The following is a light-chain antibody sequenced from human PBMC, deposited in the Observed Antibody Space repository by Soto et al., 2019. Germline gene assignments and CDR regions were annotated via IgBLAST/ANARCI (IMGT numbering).Light chain of an antibody. CDR3: QQYNNWPPIT. J-gene: IGKJ5*01. V-gene: IGKV3-15*01. CDR2: GAS. CDR1: QSVSSY. Sequence: EIVLTHSPGTLSFSPLQRXPLXHRASQSVSSYYLAWYQQKPGQAPRLLIYGASTRATGIPARFSGSGSGTEFTLTISSLQSEDFAVYYCQQYNNWPPITFGQGTRLETK.